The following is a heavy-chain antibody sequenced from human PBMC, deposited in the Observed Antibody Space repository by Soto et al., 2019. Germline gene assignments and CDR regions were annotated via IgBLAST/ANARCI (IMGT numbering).Heavy chain of an antibody. D-gene: IGHD3-3*01. Sequence: PSQTLSLTCAISGDSVSSNSAAWNWIRQSPSRGLEWLGRTYYRSKWYNDYAVSVKSRITINPDTSKNQFSLQLNSVTPEDTAVYYCARGQRITILGVVMLRGMDVWGQGTTVTVSS. V-gene: IGHV6-1*01. J-gene: IGHJ6*02. CDR2: TYYRSKWYN. CDR3: ARGQRITILGVVMLRGMDV. CDR1: GDSVSSNSAA.